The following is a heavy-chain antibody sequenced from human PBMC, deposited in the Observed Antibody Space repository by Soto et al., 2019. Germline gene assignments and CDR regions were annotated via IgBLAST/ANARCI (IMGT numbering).Heavy chain of an antibody. CDR2: IQQDGTVK. V-gene: IGHV3-7*04. CDR1: GSTLNNHW. CDR3: TREAVTTTPGDS. J-gene: IGHJ4*02. D-gene: IGHD5-12*01. Sequence: EVQLVESGGGLVQPGGSLRLSCAASGSTLNNHWMHWVRQAPGKGLEWVASIQQDGTVKYYVDSVKGRFTISRDNARNSLYLQMNSLRADDTAVYYCTREAVTTTPGDSWGQGTLVTVSS.